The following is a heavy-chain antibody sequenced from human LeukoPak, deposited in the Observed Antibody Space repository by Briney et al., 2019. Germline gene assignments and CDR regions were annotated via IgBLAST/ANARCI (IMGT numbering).Heavy chain of an antibody. CDR2: INPNSGGT. CDR3: ARMVDGDYGSDY. Sequence: ASVKVSCKASGYTFTDYYMHWVRQAPGQGLEWMGWINPNSGGTNYAQKFQGRATMTRDTSISTPYMELSRLRSDDTAVYYCARMVDGDYGSDYWGQGTLVTVSS. V-gene: IGHV1-2*02. J-gene: IGHJ4*02. D-gene: IGHD4-17*01. CDR1: GYTFTDYY.